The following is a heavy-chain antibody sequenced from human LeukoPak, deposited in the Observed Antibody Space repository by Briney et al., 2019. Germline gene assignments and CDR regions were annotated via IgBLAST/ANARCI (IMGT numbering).Heavy chain of an antibody. CDR3: ARHLPSKVVVAGNYYYYYGMDV. J-gene: IGHJ6*02. D-gene: IGHD2-15*01. Sequence: SETLSLTCTVSGGSISSYYWSWIRQPPGKGLEWIGYIYYSGSTNYNPSLKSRVTISVDTSKNQFSLKLSSVTAADTAVYYCARHLPSKVVVAGNYYYYYGMDVWGQGTTVTVSS. CDR1: GGSISSYY. V-gene: IGHV4-59*08. CDR2: IYYSGST.